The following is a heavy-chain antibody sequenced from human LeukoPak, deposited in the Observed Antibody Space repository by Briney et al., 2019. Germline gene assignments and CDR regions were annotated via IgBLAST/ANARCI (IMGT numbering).Heavy chain of an antibody. CDR2: IKSEPDGGTT. V-gene: IGHV3-15*01. CDR1: GFSFRSAW. D-gene: IGHD4/OR15-4a*01. J-gene: IGHJ3*02. CDR3: TTHFYFFAGAKYYIADAFHR. Sequence: GGSLRLSCTVSGFSFRSAWMSWVRQAPGKGLEWVGRIKSEPDGGTTAYAAHVRDRFTISRDDSKRTCFLQMNSPKTEDTAVYYCTTHFYFFAGAKYYIADAFHRWGQGTMVTVSS.